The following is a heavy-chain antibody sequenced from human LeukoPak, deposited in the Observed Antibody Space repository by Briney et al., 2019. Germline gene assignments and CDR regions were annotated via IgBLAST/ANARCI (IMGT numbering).Heavy chain of an antibody. V-gene: IGHV4-34*01. Sequence: HPSETLSLTCAVYGGSFSGYYRSWIRQPPGKGLEWIGEINHSGSTNYNPSLKSRVTISVDTSKNQFSLKLSSVTAADTAVYYCARGLRTQGQKPAGYWGQGTLVTVSS. CDR1: GGSFSGYY. CDR3: ARGLRTQGQKPAGY. CDR2: INHSGST. J-gene: IGHJ4*02.